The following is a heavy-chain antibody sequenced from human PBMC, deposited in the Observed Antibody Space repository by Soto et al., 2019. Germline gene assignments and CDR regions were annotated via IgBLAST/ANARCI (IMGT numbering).Heavy chain of an antibody. D-gene: IGHD3-10*01. Sequence: QVKLVQSGAEVKKPGASVKVSCKASGYTFTSYGISWVRQAPGQGLEWMGWISAYNGNTNYAQKLQGRVTMTTDTATSTGYMELRSMRSDATAVYYCARGHTPDYYGAGEEVGNPWGQGTLVTVSS. CDR2: ISAYNGNT. CDR1: GYTFTSYG. V-gene: IGHV1-18*01. J-gene: IGHJ5*02. CDR3: ARGHTPDYYGAGEEVGNP.